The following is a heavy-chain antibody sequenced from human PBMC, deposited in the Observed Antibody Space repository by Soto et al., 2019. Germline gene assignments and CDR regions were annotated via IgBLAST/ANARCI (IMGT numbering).Heavy chain of an antibody. CDR2: INSDGSST. V-gene: IGHV3-74*01. Sequence: GSQRLSCAASGFTFSSYWMHWVRQAPGKGLVWVSRINSDGSSTSYADSVKGRFTISRDNAKNTLYLQMNSLRAEDTAVYYCALLHGYSSSWPRDYWGQGTLVTLSS. J-gene: IGHJ4*02. CDR3: ALLHGYSSSWPRDY. D-gene: IGHD6-13*01. CDR1: GFTFSSYW.